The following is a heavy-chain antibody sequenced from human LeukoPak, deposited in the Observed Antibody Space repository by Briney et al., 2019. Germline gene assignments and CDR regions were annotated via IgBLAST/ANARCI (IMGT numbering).Heavy chain of an antibody. D-gene: IGHD5-18*01. V-gene: IGHV3-23*01. J-gene: IGHJ4*02. Sequence: PGGSLRLPCAASGFTFSSYAMSWVRQAPGKGLEWVSAISGSGGSTYYADSVKGRFTISRDNSKNTLYLQMNSLRAEDTAVYYCAKDLGWIPYYFDYWGQGTLVTVSS. CDR1: GFTFSSYA. CDR2: ISGSGGST. CDR3: AKDLGWIPYYFDY.